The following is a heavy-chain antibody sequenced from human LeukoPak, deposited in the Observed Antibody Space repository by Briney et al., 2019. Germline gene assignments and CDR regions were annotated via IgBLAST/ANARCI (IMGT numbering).Heavy chain of an antibody. CDR1: GLSFSNYD. CDR3: AKEQWLINSFDN. CDR2: ISNDGSNN. Sequence: GGSLRLSCAASGLSFSNYDMHWVRQAPGKGLEWVALISNDGSNNNYADSVRGRFNISRDNSKNTLYLEVNSLRVEDTGVYYCAKEQWLINSFDNWGQGTLVTVSS. J-gene: IGHJ4*02. D-gene: IGHD6-19*01. V-gene: IGHV3-30*18.